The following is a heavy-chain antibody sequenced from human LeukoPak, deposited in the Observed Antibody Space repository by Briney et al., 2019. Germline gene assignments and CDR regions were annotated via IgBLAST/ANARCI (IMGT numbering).Heavy chain of an antibody. J-gene: IGHJ4*02. D-gene: IGHD5-12*01. CDR3: ARKSGSFGEHGFDY. V-gene: IGHV4-59*01. Sequence: LETLSLTCTVSGGSISSYYWSWIRQPPGKGLEWIGHIYYSGSTNYNPSLKSRVTISVDTSKNQFSLKLSSVTAADTAVCYCARKSGSFGEHGFDYWGQGTLVTVSS. CDR1: GGSISSYY. CDR2: IYYSGST.